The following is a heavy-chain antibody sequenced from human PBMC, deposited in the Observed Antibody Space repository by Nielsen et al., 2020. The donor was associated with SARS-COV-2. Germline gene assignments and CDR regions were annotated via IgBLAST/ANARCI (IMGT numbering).Heavy chain of an antibody. CDR2: INPSGGST. V-gene: IGHV1-46*01. D-gene: IGHD2-15*01. CDR3: ARAVGSAFYYYYMDV. Sequence: ASVKVSCKASGYTFTSYYMHWVRQAPGQGLEWMGIINPSGGSTSYAQKFQGRVTMTTDTSTSTAYMELRSLRSDDTAVYYCARAVGSAFYYYYMDVWGQGTAVTVSS. CDR1: GYTFTSYY. J-gene: IGHJ6*03.